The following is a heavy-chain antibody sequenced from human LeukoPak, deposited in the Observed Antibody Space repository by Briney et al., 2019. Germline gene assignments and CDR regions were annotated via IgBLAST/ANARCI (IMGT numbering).Heavy chain of an antibody. CDR3: ATVLGSGSVNYLFDY. Sequence: KPSETLSLTCTVSGGSISSYYWSWIRQPPGKGLEWIGYIYYSGSTNYNPPLKSRVTISIDTSKKQFSLKLSSVTAADTAVYYCATVLGSGSVNYLFDYWGQGTLVTVSS. J-gene: IGHJ4*02. CDR2: IYYSGST. D-gene: IGHD3-10*01. V-gene: IGHV4-59*01. CDR1: GGSISSYY.